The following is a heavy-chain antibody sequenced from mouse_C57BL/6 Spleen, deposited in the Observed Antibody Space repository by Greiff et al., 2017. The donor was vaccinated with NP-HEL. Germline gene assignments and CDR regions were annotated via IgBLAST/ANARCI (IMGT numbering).Heavy chain of an antibody. V-gene: IGHV1-52*01. CDR2: IDPSDSET. CDR3: ARGGAQATNYFDY. CDR1: GYTFTSYW. J-gene: IGHJ2*01. Sequence: QVQLQQPGAELVRPGSSVKLSCKASGYTFTSYWMHWVKQRPIQGLEWIGNIDPSDSETHYNQKFKDKATLTVDKSSSTAYMQLSSLTSEDSAVYYCARGGAQATNYFDYWGQGTTLTVSS. D-gene: IGHD3-2*02.